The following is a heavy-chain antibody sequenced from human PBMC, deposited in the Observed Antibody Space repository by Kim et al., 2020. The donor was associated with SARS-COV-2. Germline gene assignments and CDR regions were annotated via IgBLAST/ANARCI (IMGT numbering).Heavy chain of an antibody. Sequence: GGSLRLSCAASGFTFSSYAMSWVRQAPGKGLEWVSAISGSGGSTYYADSVKGRFTISRDNSKNTLYLQMNSLRAEDTAVYYCAKKMWTTVTTPDAFDIWGQGTMVTVSS. V-gene: IGHV3-23*01. CDR1: GFTFSSYA. J-gene: IGHJ3*02. CDR2: ISGSGGST. CDR3: AKKMWTTVTTPDAFDI. D-gene: IGHD4-17*01.